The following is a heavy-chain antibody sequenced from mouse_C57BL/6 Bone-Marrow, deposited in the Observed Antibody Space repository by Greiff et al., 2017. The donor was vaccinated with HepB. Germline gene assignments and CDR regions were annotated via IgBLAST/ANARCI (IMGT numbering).Heavy chain of an antibody. Sequence: VHVKQSGAELVRPGASVKLSCTASGFNIKDDYMHWVKQRPEQGLEWIGWIDPENGDTEYASKFQGKATITADTSSNTAYLQLSSLTSEDTAVYYCTYLLWAYWGQGTLVTVSA. D-gene: IGHD2-1*01. CDR1: GFNIKDDY. V-gene: IGHV14-4*01. CDR3: TYLLWAY. J-gene: IGHJ3*01. CDR2: IDPENGDT.